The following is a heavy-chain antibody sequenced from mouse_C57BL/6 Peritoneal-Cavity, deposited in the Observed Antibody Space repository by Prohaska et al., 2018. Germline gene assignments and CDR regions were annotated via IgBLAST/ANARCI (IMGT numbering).Heavy chain of an antibody. CDR2: INPNNGGT. V-gene: IGHV1-22*01. CDR3: ARYYDGYYGGAMDY. Sequence: HGKSLEWIGYINPNNGGTSYNQKFKAKGTLTVNKSSSTAYMELRSLTSEDSAVYYCARYYDGYYGGAMDYWGQGTSVTVSS. J-gene: IGHJ4*01. D-gene: IGHD2-3*01.